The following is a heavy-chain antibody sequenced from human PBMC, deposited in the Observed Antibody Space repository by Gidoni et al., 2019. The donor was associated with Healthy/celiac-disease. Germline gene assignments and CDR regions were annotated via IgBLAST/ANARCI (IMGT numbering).Heavy chain of an antibody. CDR2: RKQDGSEK. V-gene: IGHV3-7*01. J-gene: IGHJ6*02. CDR3: ARDRIVAAAGYYYGMDV. D-gene: IGHD6-13*01. CDR1: GFTFSSHW. Sequence: EVQLVESGGGLVQPGGSLRLSCAASGFTFSSHWMSWGRQAPGKGVAGVANRKQDGSEKYYVDSGKCRFTISRDNAKNSLYLQMNSLRAEDTAVYYCARDRIVAAAGYYYGMDVWGQGTTVTVSS.